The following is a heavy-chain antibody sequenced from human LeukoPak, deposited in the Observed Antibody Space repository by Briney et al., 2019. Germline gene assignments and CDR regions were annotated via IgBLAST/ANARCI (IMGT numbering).Heavy chain of an antibody. Sequence: GGSLRLSCAASGFSVSSNYLNWVRQAPGKGLEWVSAISGSGGSTYYADSVKGRFTISRDNSKNTLYLQMNSLRAEDTAVYYCARVGDYVSWGQGTLVTVSS. CDR3: ARVGDYVS. CDR1: GFSVSSNY. V-gene: IGHV3-23*01. J-gene: IGHJ5*02. D-gene: IGHD3-16*01. CDR2: ISGSGGST.